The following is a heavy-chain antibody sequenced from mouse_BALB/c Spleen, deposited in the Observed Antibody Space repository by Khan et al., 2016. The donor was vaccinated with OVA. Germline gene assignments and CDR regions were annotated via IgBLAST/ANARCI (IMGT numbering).Heavy chain of an antibody. Sequence: QVQLKESGPGLVAPSQSLSITCTVSGFSLTSYGVSWVRQPPGKGLEWLGIIWGDGNTNYNSDLLSRLSIRKDNSKSQGFLKLNSLQTDDTATYYCAKWGYGYIFDYWGQGTTLTVSS. V-gene: IGHV2-3*01. CDR1: GFSLTSYG. D-gene: IGHD1-2*01. CDR2: IWGDGNT. CDR3: AKWGYGYIFDY. J-gene: IGHJ2*01.